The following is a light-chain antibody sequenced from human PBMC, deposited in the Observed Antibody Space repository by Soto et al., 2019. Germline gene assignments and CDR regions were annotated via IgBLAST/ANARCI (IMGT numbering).Light chain of an antibody. CDR1: ERISTY. Sequence: IRMTQSPSSLSASVGDRVTITCLASERISTYLNWYQQKPGKAPKLLIFAASNLHSGVPSRLSGSGYGTDLTITINNMKDEDFETYYCLQEYNYTRTFGHGTKVDIK. CDR3: LQEYNYTRT. V-gene: IGKV1-6*01. J-gene: IGKJ1*01. CDR2: AAS.